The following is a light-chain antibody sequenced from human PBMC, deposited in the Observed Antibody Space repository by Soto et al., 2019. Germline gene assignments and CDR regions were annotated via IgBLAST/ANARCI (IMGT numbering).Light chain of an antibody. CDR2: AAS. Sequence: DIQLTQSPSFLSASVGDRVTITCRASQGIRSYLAWYQQKPGKVPKLLIYAASTLQSGFPSRFSGSGSGTEFTLTISSLQPEDFATYYCQQLSSFPLTFGGGTKVEIK. V-gene: IGKV1-9*01. J-gene: IGKJ4*01. CDR1: QGIRSY. CDR3: QQLSSFPLT.